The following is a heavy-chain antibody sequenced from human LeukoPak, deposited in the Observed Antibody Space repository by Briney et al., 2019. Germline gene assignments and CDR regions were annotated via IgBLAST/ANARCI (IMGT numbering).Heavy chain of an antibody. CDR3: TRRYNYDSSGYYYVRDAFDI. J-gene: IGHJ3*02. D-gene: IGHD3-22*01. CDR1: GFTFGDYV. V-gene: IGHV3-49*04. Sequence: GRSLRLSCTASGFTFGDYVMSWVRQAPGKGLEWVGFIRSKAYGGTTKNAASVKGRFTISRDDSRSIAYLQMNSLKTEDSAVYYCTRRYNYDSSGYYYVRDAFDIWGQGTMVTVSS. CDR2: IRSKAYGGTT.